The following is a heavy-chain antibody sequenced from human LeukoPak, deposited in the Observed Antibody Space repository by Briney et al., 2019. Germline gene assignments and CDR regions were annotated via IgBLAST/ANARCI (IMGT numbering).Heavy chain of an antibody. J-gene: IGHJ4*02. CDR3: ARDSALAQAVMFDY. Sequence: PSETLSLTCVVYGGSFSGYYWSWIRQPPGKGLEWTGSIDHSGSTYYNPSLKSRITISLDTSKNQFSLNLSSVTAADTAVYYCARDSALAQAVMFDYWGQGTLVTVSS. CDR2: IDHSGST. D-gene: IGHD6-19*01. CDR1: GGSFSGYY. V-gene: IGHV4-34*01.